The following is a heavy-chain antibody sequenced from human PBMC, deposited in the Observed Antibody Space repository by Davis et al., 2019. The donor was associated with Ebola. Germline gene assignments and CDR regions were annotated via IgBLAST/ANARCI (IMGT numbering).Heavy chain of an antibody. J-gene: IGHJ4*02. Sequence: GESLKISCAASGFTFSSYSMNWVRQAPGKGLEWVSYISSSGNTIYYADSVKGRFTISRDNAKNSLYLQMNSLRAEDTAVYYCAIPDCSGANCYSVYIKNWGQGTLVTVSS. CDR3: AIPDCSGANCYSVYIKN. CDR1: GFTFSSYS. CDR2: ISSSGNTI. V-gene: IGHV3-48*04. D-gene: IGHD2-15*01.